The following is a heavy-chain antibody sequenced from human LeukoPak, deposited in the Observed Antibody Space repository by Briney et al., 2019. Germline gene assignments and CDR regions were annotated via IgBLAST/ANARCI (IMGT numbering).Heavy chain of an antibody. CDR1: GDSINNHY. CDR2: IHYSGGT. V-gene: IGHV4-59*11. Sequence: PSETLSLTCSVSGDSINNHYWNWLRQPPGKGLEWVGYIHYSGGTTYNPSLESRVTISVDRSKKEFSLKLISVTPADTAVYYCARDYDFRVGQWYYAMDVWGQGTTVTVSS. CDR3: ARDYDFRVGQWYYAMDV. D-gene: IGHD3-3*01. J-gene: IGHJ6*02.